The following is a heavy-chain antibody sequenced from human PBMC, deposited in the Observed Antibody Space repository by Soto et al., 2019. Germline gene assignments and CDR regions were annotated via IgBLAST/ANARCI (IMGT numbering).Heavy chain of an antibody. CDR3: ARLYSSGWGEGL. Sequence: GGSLRLSCAASGFTFSSYWMHWVRQAPGKGLVWVSRINSDGSSTSYADSVKGRFTISRDNAKNTLYLQMNSPRAEDTAVYYCARLYSSGWGEGLWGQGTLVTVSS. CDR2: INSDGSST. CDR1: GFTFSSYW. J-gene: IGHJ4*02. D-gene: IGHD6-19*01. V-gene: IGHV3-74*01.